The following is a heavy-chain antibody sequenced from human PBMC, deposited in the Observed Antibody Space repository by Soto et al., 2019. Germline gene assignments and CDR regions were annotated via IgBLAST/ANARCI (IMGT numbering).Heavy chain of an antibody. CDR2: ISGSGGST. CDR3: AKDRAPSDV. Sequence: GGSLRLSCAASGFIFSNFAMSWVRQAPGKGLEWVSAISGSGGSTYYADSVKGRFTISRDNSKNMLYVQMNSLRVEDTAVYYCAKDRAPSDVWGQGTTVTVSS. V-gene: IGHV3-23*01. J-gene: IGHJ6*02. CDR1: GFIFSNFA.